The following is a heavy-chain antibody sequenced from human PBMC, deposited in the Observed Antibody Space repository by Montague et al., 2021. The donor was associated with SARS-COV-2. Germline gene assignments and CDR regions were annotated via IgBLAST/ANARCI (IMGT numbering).Heavy chain of an antibody. J-gene: IGHJ6*02. CDR1: GGSISSYY. V-gene: IGHV4-59*08. CDR2: IYYSGST. Sequence: SETLSLTCTVSGGSISSYYWSWIRQPPGKGLEWIGYIYYSGSTNYNPSLKSRVTISVDTSKNQFSLKLSSVTAADTAVYYCARGAGRGSGYGKYYYYYYATDFWGQGTTVTVSS. D-gene: IGHD5-12*01. CDR3: ARGAGRGSGYGKYYYYYYATDF.